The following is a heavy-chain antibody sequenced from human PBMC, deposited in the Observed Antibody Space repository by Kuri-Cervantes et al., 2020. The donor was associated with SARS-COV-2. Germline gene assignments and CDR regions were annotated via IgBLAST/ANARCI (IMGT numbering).Heavy chain of an antibody. CDR3: ARRGAVAGTVPFFDY. CDR1: GGSISSYY. J-gene: IGHJ4*02. CDR2: IYYSGST. Sequence: SETLSLTCTVSGGSISSYYWSWIRQPPGKGLEWIGYIYYSGSTNYNPSLKSRVTISVDTSKNQFPLKLSSVTAADTAVYYCARRGAVAGTVPFFDYWGQGTLVTVSS. D-gene: IGHD6-19*01. V-gene: IGHV4-59*08.